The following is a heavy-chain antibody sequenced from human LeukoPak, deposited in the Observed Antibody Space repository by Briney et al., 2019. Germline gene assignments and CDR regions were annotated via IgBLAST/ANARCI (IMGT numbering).Heavy chain of an antibody. Sequence: GASVKVSCKASGYTFTSYDINWVRQATGQGLEWMGWMNPNSGNTGYAQKFQGRVTMTRNTSISTAYMELSSLRSEDTAVYYCARPSSSWYYFDYWGQGTLVTVSS. CDR1: GYTFTSYD. CDR3: ARPSSSWYYFDY. CDR2: MNPNSGNT. J-gene: IGHJ4*02. D-gene: IGHD6-13*01. V-gene: IGHV1-8*01.